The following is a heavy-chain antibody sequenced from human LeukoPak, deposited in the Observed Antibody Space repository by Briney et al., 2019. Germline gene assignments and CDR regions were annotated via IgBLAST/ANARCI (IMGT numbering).Heavy chain of an antibody. V-gene: IGHV4-39*07. Sequence: PSETLSLTCTVSGGSISSSSYYWGWIRQPPGKGLEWIGSIYYSGSTNYNPSLKSRVTISVDTSKNQFSLKLSSVTAADTAVYYCAREPGYGSGSPLVFDIWGQGTMVTVSS. CDR1: GGSISSSSYY. D-gene: IGHD3-10*01. CDR2: IYYSGST. CDR3: AREPGYGSGSPLVFDI. J-gene: IGHJ3*02.